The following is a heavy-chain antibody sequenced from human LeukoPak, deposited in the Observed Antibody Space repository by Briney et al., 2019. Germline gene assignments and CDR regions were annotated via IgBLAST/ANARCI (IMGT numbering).Heavy chain of an antibody. D-gene: IGHD5-12*01. CDR2: IYPNSGDT. J-gene: IGHJ4*02. CDR1: GYTFTGYY. Sequence: ASVKVSCKASGYTFTGYYMHWVRQAPGQGLEWMGWIYPNSGDTNYAQKFQGRVTMTRDTSINIGYMELSRLRTDDTAVYFCAKNPYEYYFDYWGQGTLVTVSS. V-gene: IGHV1-2*02. CDR3: AKNPYEYYFDY.